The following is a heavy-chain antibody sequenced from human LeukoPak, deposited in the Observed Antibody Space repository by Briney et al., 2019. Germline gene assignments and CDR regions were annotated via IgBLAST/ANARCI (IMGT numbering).Heavy chain of an antibody. V-gene: IGHV3-74*03. D-gene: IGHD2-2*01. CDR2: INSDGSST. CDR1: GFTFSSYW. Sequence: PGGSLRLSCVASGFTFSSYWMHWVRQAPGKGLVWVSRINSDGSSTKCADSVKGRFTISRDNAKNTLYLQMNSLRAEDTAVYYCARGPPTYHPYYMDVWGKGTTVTISS. CDR3: ARGPPTYHPYYMDV. J-gene: IGHJ6*03.